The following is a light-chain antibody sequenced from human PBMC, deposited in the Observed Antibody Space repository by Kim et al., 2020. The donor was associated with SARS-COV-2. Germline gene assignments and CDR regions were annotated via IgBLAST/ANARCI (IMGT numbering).Light chain of an antibody. Sequence: EIVLTQSPGTLSLSPGERATLSCRASQSVSNNYLAWYQQKPGQAPRLLIYGASSRATGIPDRFSGSGSGPDFTLTISRLEPEDFAVYHCQQYGGPPWTFGQGTKVDIK. V-gene: IGKV3-20*01. CDR2: GAS. CDR1: QSVSNNY. J-gene: IGKJ1*01. CDR3: QQYGGPPWT.